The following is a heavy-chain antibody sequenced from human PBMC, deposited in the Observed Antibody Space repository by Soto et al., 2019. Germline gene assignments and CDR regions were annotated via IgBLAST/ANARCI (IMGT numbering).Heavy chain of an antibody. J-gene: IGHJ5*01. Sequence: ASVNVSCKASGYIFTTYSITWVRQAPGQGLEWMGWVSASNGKTNYAQKFEDRVTMTTDTSTTTAYMELRSLRSDDTAVYYCASEAFGVYASWFDSWGQGPLVTVS. D-gene: IGHD2-2*01. CDR1: GYIFTTYS. CDR2: VSASNGKT. CDR3: ASEAFGVYASWFDS. V-gene: IGHV1-18*04.